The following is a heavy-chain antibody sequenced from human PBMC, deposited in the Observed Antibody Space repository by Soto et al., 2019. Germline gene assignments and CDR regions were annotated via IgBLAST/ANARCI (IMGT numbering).Heavy chain of an antibody. Sequence: GASVKVSCKASGGTFSSYAISWVRQAPGQGLEWMGGIIPIFGTANYAQKFQGRVTITADESTSTAYMELSSLRSEDTAVYYCARDNSQTPGAFDIWGQGTMVTVSS. V-gene: IGHV1-69*13. D-gene: IGHD2-21*01. CDR1: GGTFSSYA. J-gene: IGHJ3*02. CDR2: IIPIFGTA. CDR3: ARDNSQTPGAFDI.